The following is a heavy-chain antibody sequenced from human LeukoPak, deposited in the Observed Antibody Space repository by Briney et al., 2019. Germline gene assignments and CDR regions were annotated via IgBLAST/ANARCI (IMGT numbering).Heavy chain of an antibody. CDR2: FYYSGIT. D-gene: IGHD3-22*01. J-gene: IGHJ2*01. CDR1: GGFISSTNYY. Sequence: PSETLSLTCTVSGGFISSTNYYWAWIRQPPGKGLQWIGTFYYSGITFYNPSLKSRVTISVDTSKNHFSLKLNSVTAADTAVYYCARGRRYDNSDYKTFGWYFDLWGRGTLVTVSS. V-gene: IGHV4-39*07. CDR3: ARGRRYDNSDYKTFGWYFDL.